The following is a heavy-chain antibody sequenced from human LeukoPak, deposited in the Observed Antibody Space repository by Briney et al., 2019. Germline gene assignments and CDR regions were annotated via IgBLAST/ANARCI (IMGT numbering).Heavy chain of an antibody. Sequence: GGSLRLSCAASVFTFSSYWMHWVRQAPGKGLVWVSRINSDGNITSYADSVKGRFTISRDNAKNTLYLLMNSLRAEDTAAYYCARGSGYAVFDIWGQGTMVTVSS. CDR3: ARGSGYAVFDI. V-gene: IGHV3-74*01. CDR1: VFTFSSYW. D-gene: IGHD5-12*01. CDR2: INSDGNIT. J-gene: IGHJ3*02.